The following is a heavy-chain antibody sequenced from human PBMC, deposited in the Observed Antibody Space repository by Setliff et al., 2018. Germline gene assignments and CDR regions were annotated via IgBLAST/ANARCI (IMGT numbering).Heavy chain of an antibody. D-gene: IGHD3-16*02. CDR3: VNSYRGYDDYPDY. Sequence: PGGSLRLSCAASGFTLSSYWMHWVRQAPGKGLVWVSRINSDGSSTSYADSVKGRFTISRDNAKNTLYLQMNSLRVEDTAVYYCVNSYRGYDDYPDYWGQGTLVTVSS. J-gene: IGHJ4*02. V-gene: IGHV3-74*01. CDR2: INSDGSST. CDR1: GFTLSSYW.